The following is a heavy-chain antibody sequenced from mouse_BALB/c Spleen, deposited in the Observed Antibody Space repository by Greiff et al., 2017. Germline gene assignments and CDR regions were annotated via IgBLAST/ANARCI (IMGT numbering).Heavy chain of an antibody. J-gene: IGHJ2*01. CDR3: AREDWHFDY. D-gene: IGHD4-1*01. V-gene: IGHV1-54*01. Sequence: VQLQQSGAELVRPGTSVKVSCKASGYAFTNYLIEWVKQRPGQGLEWIGVINPGRGGTNYNEKFKGKATLTADKSSSTAYMQLSSLTSDDSAVYFCAREDWHFDYWGQGTTRTVCS. CDR1: GYAFTNYL. CDR2: INPGRGGT.